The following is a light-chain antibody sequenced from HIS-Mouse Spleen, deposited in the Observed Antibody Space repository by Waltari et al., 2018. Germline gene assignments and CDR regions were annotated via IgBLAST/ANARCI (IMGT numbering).Light chain of an antibody. V-gene: IGLV3-10*01. CDR1: ALPKKC. CDR2: EDS. CDR3: YSTDSSGNHRV. J-gene: IGLJ2*01. Sequence: SYELTQPPSVSVSPGQTARNTCSGDALPKKCAYWYQQKSGQAPVLVIYEDSKRPSGIPERFSGSSSGTMATLTISGAQVEDEADYYCYSTDSSGNHRVFGGGPKLTVL.